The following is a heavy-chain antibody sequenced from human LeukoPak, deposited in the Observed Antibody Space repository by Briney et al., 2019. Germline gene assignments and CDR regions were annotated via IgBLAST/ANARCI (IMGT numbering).Heavy chain of an antibody. V-gene: IGHV3-9*01. D-gene: IGHD6-13*01. CDR3: AKDISYSSSWYPLGMDV. CDR2: ISWNSGSI. Sequence: GGSLRLSCAASGFTFDDYAMHWVRQAPGKGPEWVSGISWNSGSIGYADSVKGRFTISRDNAKNSLYLQMNSLRAEDTALYYCAKDISYSSSWYPLGMDVWGQGTTVTVSS. CDR1: GFTFDDYA. J-gene: IGHJ6*02.